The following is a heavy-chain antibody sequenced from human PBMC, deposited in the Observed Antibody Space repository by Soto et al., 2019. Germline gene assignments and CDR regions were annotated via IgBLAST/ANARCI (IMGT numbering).Heavy chain of an antibody. CDR3: ASRPEAGNDCFDP. D-gene: IGHD6-13*01. CDR2: INHSGTP. J-gene: IGHJ5*02. Sequence: SETLSLTCTVSGGSLSLYSWCWIRQPPGKGLERIGYINHSGTPNYNPSLHSRGTISVDTSKNQLSMKLNSVTAADTAVYYCASRPEAGNDCFDPWGQGALVTVSS. CDR1: GGSLSLYS. V-gene: IGHV4-59*01.